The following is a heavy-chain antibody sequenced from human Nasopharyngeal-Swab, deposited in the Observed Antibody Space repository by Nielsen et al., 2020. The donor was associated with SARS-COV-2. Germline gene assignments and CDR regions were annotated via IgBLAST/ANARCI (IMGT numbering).Heavy chain of an antibody. J-gene: IGHJ4*02. D-gene: IGHD3-10*01. CDR3: ARVPLGRVRGVNLFDY. CDR2: INHSGST. V-gene: IGHV4-34*01. Sequence: RQAPGKGLEWLGEINHSGSTNYNPSLKSRVTISVDTSKNQFSLKLSSVTAADTAVYYCARVPLGRVRGVNLFDYWGQGTLVTVSA.